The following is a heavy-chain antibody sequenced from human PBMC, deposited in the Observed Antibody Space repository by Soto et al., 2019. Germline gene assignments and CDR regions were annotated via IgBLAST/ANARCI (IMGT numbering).Heavy chain of an antibody. V-gene: IGHV1-8*01. CDR1: GYTFTSYD. D-gene: IGHD1-20*01. J-gene: IGHJ4*02. Sequence: QVQLVQSGAEVKKPGASVKVSCKASGYTFTSYDINWVRQATGQGLEWMGWMNPNTGNTGYAQKLQGRVTMTRNTTIRTAYMERSSLGTDDAAVYYCAREITGKFPNWGQGTLVTVSS. CDR2: MNPNTGNT. CDR3: AREITGKFPN.